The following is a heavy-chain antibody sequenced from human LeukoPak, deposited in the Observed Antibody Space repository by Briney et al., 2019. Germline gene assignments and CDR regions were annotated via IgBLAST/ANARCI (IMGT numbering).Heavy chain of an antibody. CDR1: GFTFSSYA. V-gene: IGHV3-23*01. CDR2: ISGSGGST. Sequence: PGGSLRLSCAASGFTFSSYAMSWVRQAPGKGLEWVSAISGSGGSTYSADSVKGRFTISRDNSKNTLYLQMNSLRAEDTAVYYCAKDIHHYPEYFQHWGQGTLVTVSS. J-gene: IGHJ1*01. D-gene: IGHD1-26*01. CDR3: AKDIHHYPEYFQH.